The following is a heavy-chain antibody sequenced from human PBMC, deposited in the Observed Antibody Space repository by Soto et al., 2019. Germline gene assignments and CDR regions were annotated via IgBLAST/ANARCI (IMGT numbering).Heavy chain of an antibody. J-gene: IGHJ6*02. CDR2: IYPGGSDT. CDR1: GYSFAIYW. Sequence: GESLKISCHGSGYSFAIYWIGWVRQMPGKDLEWMGIIYPGGSDTRYSPSFQGQVTISADKSLRTAYLQWTSLKASDTALYYCARTRSFTLGFYYDGMDVWGQGTTVTVSS. V-gene: IGHV5-51*01. CDR3: ARTRSFTLGFYYDGMDV. D-gene: IGHD6-6*01.